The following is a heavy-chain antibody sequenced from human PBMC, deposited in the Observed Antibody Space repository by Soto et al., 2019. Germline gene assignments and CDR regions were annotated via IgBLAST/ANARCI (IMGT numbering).Heavy chain of an antibody. J-gene: IGHJ3*02. V-gene: IGHV5-51*01. CDR1: GYSFTSYW. CDR3: ARHLSDYVWGSYRYLDAFDI. D-gene: IGHD3-16*02. CDR2: IYPGDSDT. Sequence: LGESLKISCKGSGYSFTSYWIGWVRQMPGKGLEWMGIIYPGDSDTRYSPSFQGQVTISADKSISTAYLQWSSLKASDTAMYYCARHLSDYVWGSYRYLDAFDIWGQGTMVTVSS.